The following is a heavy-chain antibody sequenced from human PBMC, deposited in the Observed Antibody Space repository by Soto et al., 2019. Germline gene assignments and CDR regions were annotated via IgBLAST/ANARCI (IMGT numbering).Heavy chain of an antibody. D-gene: IGHD5-18*01. V-gene: IGHV5-10-1*01. CDR3: ASEEVNTAMVFNWFGS. CDR1: GYSFTSYW. Sequence: GESLKISCKGSGYSFTSYWISWVRQMPGKGLEWMGRIDPSDSYTNYSPSFQGHVTISADKSISTAYLQWSSLKASDTARYYCASEEVNTAMVFNWFGSCGKGTLVTVSS. CDR2: IDPSDSYT. J-gene: IGHJ5*02.